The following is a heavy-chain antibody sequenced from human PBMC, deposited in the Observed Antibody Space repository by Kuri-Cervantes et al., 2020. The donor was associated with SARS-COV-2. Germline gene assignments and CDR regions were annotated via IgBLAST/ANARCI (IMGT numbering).Heavy chain of an antibody. CDR3: ARPLYPFSGNSGGNAFDI. CDR1: GGSISSGDYY. V-gene: IGHV4-39*01. D-gene: IGHD4-23*01. Sequence: SETLSLTCTVSGGSISSGDYYWSWIRQPPGKGLEYIGSIYNIGSTYSNPSLKSRVTISMDTSRNQFSLSLSPVTAADTAMYYCARPLYPFSGNSGGNAFDIWGQGTMVTVSS. CDR2: IYNIGST. J-gene: IGHJ3*02.